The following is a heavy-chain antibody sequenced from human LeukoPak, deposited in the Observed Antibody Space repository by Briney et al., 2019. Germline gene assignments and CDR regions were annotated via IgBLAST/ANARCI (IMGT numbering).Heavy chain of an antibody. CDR2: ISWEGDTT. D-gene: IGHD3-10*01. CDR3: TRDTDYGSATNYFDH. Sequence: TGGSLRLSCAASGFTFDDYAMHWVRQAPGKGLEWVSLISWEGDTTYYADSVRGRFTISRDNSKNSLYLQMNSLTADDTAFYYCTRDTDYGSATNYFDHWGQGTLVSVSS. J-gene: IGHJ4*02. CDR1: GFTFDDYA. V-gene: IGHV3-43D*04.